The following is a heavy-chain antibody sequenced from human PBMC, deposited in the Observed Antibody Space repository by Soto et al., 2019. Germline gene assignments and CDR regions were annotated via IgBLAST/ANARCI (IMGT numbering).Heavy chain of an antibody. J-gene: IGHJ4*02. Sequence: PVGSLRLSCAASGFTFSSYAMSWVRQAPGKGLEWVSAISGSGGSTYYADSVKGRFTISRDNSKNTLYLQMNSLRAEDTAVYYCAKRGSRGYSYGNDYWGQGTLVTVSS. CDR1: GFTFSSYA. D-gene: IGHD5-18*01. CDR2: ISGSGGST. V-gene: IGHV3-23*01. CDR3: AKRGSRGYSYGNDY.